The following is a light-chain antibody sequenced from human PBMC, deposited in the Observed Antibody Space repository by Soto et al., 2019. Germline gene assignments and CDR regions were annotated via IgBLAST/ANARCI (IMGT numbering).Light chain of an antibody. Sequence: DIQMTQSPSTLSGSVGDRVTITCRASQTISSWLAWYQQKPGKAPKLLIYKASTLKSGVPSRFSGSGSGTEFTLTISSVQPDDFAAYYCQHYNSYSEAFGKGTKVELK. CDR2: KAS. J-gene: IGKJ1*01. V-gene: IGKV1-5*03. CDR3: QHYNSYSEA. CDR1: QTISSW.